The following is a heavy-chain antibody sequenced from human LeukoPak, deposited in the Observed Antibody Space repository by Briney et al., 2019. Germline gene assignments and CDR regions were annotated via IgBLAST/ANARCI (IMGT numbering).Heavy chain of an antibody. CDR3: ARAFVSSGWSPSDY. CDR2: ICAYNGNT. D-gene: IGHD6-19*01. V-gene: IGHV1-18*01. CDR1: GYTFTSYG. J-gene: IGHJ4*02. Sequence: AAVKVSCKASGYTFTSYGIRWVRQAPRQGREWMGWICAYNGNTNYAQKLQGRVTMTTDTSTSTAYMELRSLRSDDTAVYYCARAFVSSGWSPSDYWGQGTLVTVSA.